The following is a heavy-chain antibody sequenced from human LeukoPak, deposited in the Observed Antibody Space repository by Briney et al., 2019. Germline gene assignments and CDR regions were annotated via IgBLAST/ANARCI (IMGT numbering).Heavy chain of an antibody. CDR2: INHSGST. Sequence: SETLSLTCTVSGGSISSYYWSWIRQPAGKGLEWIGEINHSGSTNYNPSLKSRVTISVDTSKNQFSLKLSSVTAADTAVYYCARAAAGIQRDFDYWGQGTLVTVSS. V-gene: IGHV4-34*01. D-gene: IGHD6-13*01. CDR1: GGSISSYY. CDR3: ARAAAGIQRDFDY. J-gene: IGHJ4*02.